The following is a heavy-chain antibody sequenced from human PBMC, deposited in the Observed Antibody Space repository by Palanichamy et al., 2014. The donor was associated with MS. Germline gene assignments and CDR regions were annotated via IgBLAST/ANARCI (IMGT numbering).Heavy chain of an antibody. J-gene: IGHJ4*02. CDR1: GVSINDYY. CDR3: ARCLPGQWTGPEDY. D-gene: IGHD1-14*01. V-gene: IGHV4-59*01. CDR2: FYFSGSP. Sequence: QVQPRESGPGLVKPSETLSLTCNVSGVSINDYYWTWIRQTPEKGLEWIGSFYFSGSPNYNPSLTSRVTMSIDTSKNQFSLRLTSVTAADTAIYYCARCLPGQWTGPEDYWGQGTLVTVSS.